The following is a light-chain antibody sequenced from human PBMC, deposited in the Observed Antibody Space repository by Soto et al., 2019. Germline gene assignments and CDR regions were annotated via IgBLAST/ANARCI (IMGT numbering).Light chain of an antibody. CDR3: QQYNNWPPEDT. Sequence: EIVMTQSPATLSVSPGERATLSCRASQSVSSNLAWYQQKPGQAPRLLIYGASTRATGIPARFSGSGSGTAFTLTISSLQSEEFAVYYCQQYNNWPPEDTFGQGTKLEIK. V-gene: IGKV3-15*01. J-gene: IGKJ2*01. CDR1: QSVSSN. CDR2: GAS.